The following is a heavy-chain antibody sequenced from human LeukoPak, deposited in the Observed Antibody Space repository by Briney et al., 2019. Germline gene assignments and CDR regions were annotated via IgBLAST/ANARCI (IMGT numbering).Heavy chain of an antibody. CDR3: ARGDPNAFDI. CDR2: IYHSGST. V-gene: IGHV4-30-2*01. CDR1: GGSISSGFYS. D-gene: IGHD2-21*01. Sequence: PSETLSLTCAVSGGSISSGFYSWSWIRQPPGKGLEWIGYIYHSGSTYYNPSLKSRVTISVDRSKNQFSLKLSSVTAADTAVYYCARGDPNAFDIWGQGTVDTVSS. J-gene: IGHJ3*02.